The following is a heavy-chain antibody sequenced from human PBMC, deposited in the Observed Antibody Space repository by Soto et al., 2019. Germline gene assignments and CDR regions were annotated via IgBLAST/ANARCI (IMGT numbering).Heavy chain of an antibody. CDR2: ISYDGSNK. V-gene: IGHV3-30*18. Sequence: QVQLVESGGGVVQPGRSLRLSCAASGFTFSSYGMHWVRQAPGKGLEWVAVISYDGSNKYYADSVKGRFTISRDNSKNXLYLQMNSLRAEDTAVYYCAKEGIAVAGYDNWFDPWGQGTLVTVSS. D-gene: IGHD6-19*01. CDR3: AKEGIAVAGYDNWFDP. J-gene: IGHJ5*02. CDR1: GFTFSSYG.